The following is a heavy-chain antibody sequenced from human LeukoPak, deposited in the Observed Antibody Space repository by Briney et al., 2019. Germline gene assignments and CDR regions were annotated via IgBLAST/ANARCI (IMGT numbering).Heavy chain of an antibody. CDR1: GFTFSSYS. CDR2: ISSSSSYI. V-gene: IGHV3-21*01. D-gene: IGHD6-13*01. Sequence: GGSLRLSCAASGFTFSSYSMNWVRQAPGKGLEWVSSISSSSSYIYYADSVKGRFTISRDNAKNSLYLQMNSLRAEDTAVYYCARRSTGYSSSWDDYWGQGTLVTVSS. CDR3: ARRSTGYSSSWDDY. J-gene: IGHJ4*02.